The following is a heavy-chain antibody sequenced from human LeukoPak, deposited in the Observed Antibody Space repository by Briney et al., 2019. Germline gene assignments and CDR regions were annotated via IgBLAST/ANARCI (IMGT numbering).Heavy chain of an antibody. V-gene: IGHV4-30-4*08. CDR1: GGSISSGDYY. Sequence: TSQTLSLTCTVSGGSISSGDYYWSWIRQPPGKGLEWIGYIYYRGTTYYNPSLKSRVTISVDASKNQFSLKLSSATAADTAVYYCARVTYYYGSGRYSVAGWFDPWGQGTLVTVSS. D-gene: IGHD3-10*01. CDR3: ARVTYYYGSGRYSVAGWFDP. J-gene: IGHJ5*02. CDR2: IYYRGTT.